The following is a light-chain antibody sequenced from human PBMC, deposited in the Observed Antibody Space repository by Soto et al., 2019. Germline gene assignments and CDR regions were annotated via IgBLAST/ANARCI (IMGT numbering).Light chain of an antibody. Sequence: QSALTQPPSASGSPGQSVTISCTGTSSDVGAYNYVSWYQQYPGKAPKLMIFEVSKRPSGVPDRFSGSKSGNTASLTVSRLQAEDEADYYCSSYAGGNNVVFGGGTKLTVL. CDR2: EVS. CDR3: SSYAGGNNVV. CDR1: SSDVGAYNY. J-gene: IGLJ2*01. V-gene: IGLV2-8*01.